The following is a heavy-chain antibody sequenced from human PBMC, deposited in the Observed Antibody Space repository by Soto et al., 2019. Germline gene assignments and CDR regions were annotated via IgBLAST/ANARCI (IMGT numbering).Heavy chain of an antibody. CDR1: GASMSSTDW. J-gene: IGHJ4*02. D-gene: IGHD6-13*01. CDR3: AIPGAGDFDF. CDR2: IYHSGTT. V-gene: IGHV4-4*02. Sequence: SETLSLTCAVSGASMSSTDWWSRVRQPPGKGLEWIGEIYHSGTTNYNPSLKSRLTMSVDKFRNHFSLTLTSVTAADTAVYYCAIPGAGDFDFWGQGTLVTVSS.